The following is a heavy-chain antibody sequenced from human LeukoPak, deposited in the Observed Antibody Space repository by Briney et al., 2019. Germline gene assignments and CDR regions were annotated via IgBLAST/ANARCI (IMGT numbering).Heavy chain of an antibody. Sequence: RLSSAPSGFSVGGGEMNYVGQGPRKRLQWVSVIYSDDSTYYADSVKGRFTISRDNSKNTLYLQMNSLRAEDTAVYYCARTPGVWLEGYWGQGTLVTVSS. CDR1: GFSVGGGE. CDR3: ARTPGVWLEGY. V-gene: IGHV3-53*01. D-gene: IGHD5-18*01. J-gene: IGHJ4*02. CDR2: IYSDDST.